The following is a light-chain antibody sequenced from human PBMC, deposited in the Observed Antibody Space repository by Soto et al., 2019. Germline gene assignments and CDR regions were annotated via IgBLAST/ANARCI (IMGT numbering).Light chain of an antibody. CDR2: GNS. V-gene: IGLV1-40*01. J-gene: IGLJ1*01. Sequence: QAVVTQPPSVSGAPGQRVTISCTGSSSNIGAGYDVHWYQQLPGTAPKLLIYGNSNRPSGVPDRFSGSKSGTSASLAITGLQAEDEADYYCQSYDSSLRHYVFGTGTKVTVL. CDR1: SSNIGAGYD. CDR3: QSYDSSLRHYV.